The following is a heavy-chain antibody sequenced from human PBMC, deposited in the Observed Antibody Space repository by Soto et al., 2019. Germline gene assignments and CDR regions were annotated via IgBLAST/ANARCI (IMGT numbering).Heavy chain of an antibody. Sequence: RRLSCAASGFTFRSYGMHWVRQAPGKGLEWVAVIWYGGSNKYYADSVKGRFTISRDNSKNRLYLQMNSLRVEDTAVYYCAREGAQGNYYFGMDVWGQGTTVTVSS. CDR1: GFTFRSYG. V-gene: IGHV3-33*01. CDR3: AREGAQGNYYFGMDV. CDR2: IWYGGSNK. J-gene: IGHJ6*02.